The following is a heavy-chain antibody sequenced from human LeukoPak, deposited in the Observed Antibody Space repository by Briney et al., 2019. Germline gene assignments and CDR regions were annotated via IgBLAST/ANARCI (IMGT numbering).Heavy chain of an antibody. CDR3: TKDAPASSSGFYYYYSMDV. CDR1: GFTFADYA. J-gene: IGHJ6*02. V-gene: IGHV3-43*02. D-gene: IGHD6-6*01. CDR2: ISGDGDTT. Sequence: PGGSLRLSCTASGFTFADYAMHWVRQAPGKGLEWVSLISGDGDTTYYADSVKGRFTISRDNSKNSLFLQMNSLKTEDTALYYCTKDAPASSSGFYYYYSMDVWDQGTTVTVSS.